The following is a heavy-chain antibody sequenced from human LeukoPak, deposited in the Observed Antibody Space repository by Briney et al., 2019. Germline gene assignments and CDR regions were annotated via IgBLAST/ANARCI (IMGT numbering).Heavy chain of an antibody. Sequence: SETLSLTCTVSGGSISSYYWSWIRQPPGKGLEWIGYIYYSGSTNYNPSLKSRVTISVDTSKNQFSLKLSSVTAADTAMYYCARGYVVPALYYYYMDVWGKGTTVTVSS. D-gene: IGHD2-2*01. CDR1: GGSISSYY. J-gene: IGHJ6*03. V-gene: IGHV4-59*01. CDR2: IYYSGST. CDR3: ARGYVVPALYYYYMDV.